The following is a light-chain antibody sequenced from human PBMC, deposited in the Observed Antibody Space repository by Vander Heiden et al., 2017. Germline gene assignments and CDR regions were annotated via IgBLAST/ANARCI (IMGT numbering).Light chain of an antibody. CDR3: QQRSNWPPIT. CDR2: DAS. CDR1: QSVSSY. Sequence: EIVLTPSPGTLSLSPGERATLSCRARQSVSSYLAWYQQKPGQAPRLLIYDASNRATGIPARFSGSGSGTDFTLTISSLEPEDFAVYYCQQRSNWPPITFGQGTRLEIK. V-gene: IGKV3-11*01. J-gene: IGKJ5*01.